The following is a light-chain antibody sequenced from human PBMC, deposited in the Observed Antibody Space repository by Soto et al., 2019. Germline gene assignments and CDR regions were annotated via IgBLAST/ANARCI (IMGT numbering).Light chain of an antibody. CDR1: RSDIGGYKY. CDR2: EVS. Sequence: QSALTQPASVSGSPGQSITISCTGSRSDIGGYKYVSWYQQLPGKAPKLLIYEVSVRPSGITDRFSGSKSGITASLTISGLQSEDEAVYYCSSYTSSSSLYVFGSGTNLTVL. J-gene: IGLJ1*01. CDR3: SSYTSSSSLYV. V-gene: IGLV2-14*01.